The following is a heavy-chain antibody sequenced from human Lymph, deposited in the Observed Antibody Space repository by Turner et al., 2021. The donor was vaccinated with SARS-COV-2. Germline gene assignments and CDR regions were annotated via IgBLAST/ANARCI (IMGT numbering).Heavy chain of an antibody. Sequence: QLQLPGWGPRLAKPCETLSLACTVSGGSMNSNYWSWIRQPPGKRLEWIGYIYYRGSRNYNPSLKCRGTISVDTFKNQCYLKVTSVTAADTAIYYCARETVNNGLDPWGQGILVTVSS. D-gene: IGHD2-21*02. CDR1: GGSMNSNY. CDR2: IYYRGSR. CDR3: ARETVNNGLDP. V-gene: IGHV4-59*01. J-gene: IGHJ5*02.